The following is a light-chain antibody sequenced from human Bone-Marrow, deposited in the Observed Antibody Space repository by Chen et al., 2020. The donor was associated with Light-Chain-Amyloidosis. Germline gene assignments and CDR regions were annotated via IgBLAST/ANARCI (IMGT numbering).Light chain of an antibody. J-gene: IGKJ1*01. CDR2: GAY. V-gene: IGKV1-39*01. Sequence: DIRLTQSPSSLSASVGDRVTITCRASQHIGTYLNWYQQKSGRAPKLLLAGAYNRQSGVPTRFGGTGSGTEFTLIITSLQPEDYAAYDCQQSRTFRTFGQGTKVEVK. CDR3: QQSRTFRT. CDR1: QHIGTY.